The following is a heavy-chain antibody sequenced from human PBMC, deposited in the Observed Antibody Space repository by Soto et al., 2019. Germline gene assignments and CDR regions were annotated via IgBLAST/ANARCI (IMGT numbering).Heavy chain of an antibody. CDR2: ISYDGSNR. CDR3: AKDGAPRYCSRSSCHPAGAY. Sequence: QVQLVESGGGVVQPGRSLRLSCAGSEFTFTNYGLHWVRQAPGKGLEWVAVISYDGSNRYYADSVKGRFTISRDNSKNMLYLQMDSLRAEDTAVYYCAKDGAPRYCSRSSCHPAGAYWGQGTLVTVSS. V-gene: IGHV3-30*18. J-gene: IGHJ4*02. CDR1: EFTFTNYG. D-gene: IGHD2-15*01.